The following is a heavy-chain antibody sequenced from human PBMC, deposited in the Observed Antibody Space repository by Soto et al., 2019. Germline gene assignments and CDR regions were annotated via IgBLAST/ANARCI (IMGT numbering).Heavy chain of an antibody. D-gene: IGHD2-21*02. CDR3: AHRLTATAFDI. V-gene: IGHV2-5*08. CDR2: IYWDDDK. CDR1: GGSISSYYW. Sequence: TLSLTCTVSGGSISSYYWSWIRQPPGKALEWLALIYWDDDKRYSPSMKGRLTITRDTSKNQVVLIMTNMDPEDTATYYCAHRLTATAFDIWGQGTMVTVSS. J-gene: IGHJ3*02.